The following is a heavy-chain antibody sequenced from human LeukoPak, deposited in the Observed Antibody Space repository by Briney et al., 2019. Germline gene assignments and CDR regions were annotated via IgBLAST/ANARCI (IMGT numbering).Heavy chain of an antibody. Sequence: PGGSLRLSCAASGFTFSSYWMSWVRQAPGKGLEWVANIKQDGSEKYYVDSVKGRFTISRDNAKNSLYLQMNSLRAEDTAVYYCARGGLEQWLVYFDYWGQGTLVTVSS. V-gene: IGHV3-7*01. CDR3: ARGGLEQWLVYFDY. CDR1: GFTFSSYW. D-gene: IGHD6-19*01. J-gene: IGHJ4*02. CDR2: IKQDGSEK.